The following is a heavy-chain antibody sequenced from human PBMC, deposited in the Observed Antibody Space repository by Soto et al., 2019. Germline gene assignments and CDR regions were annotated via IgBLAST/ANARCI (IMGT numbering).Heavy chain of an antibody. D-gene: IGHD1-1*01. CDR3: ARSRNLDP. V-gene: IGHV3-7*03. Sequence: GGSLRLSCAASGFTFTSYWMTWVRQAPGKGLEWVANINHDGSEKYYVDSVKGRFTISRDNAKNSLYLQLNSLRAEDSALYYCARSRNLDPWGQGTLVTAPQ. CDR2: INHDGSEK. CDR1: GFTFTSYW. J-gene: IGHJ5*02.